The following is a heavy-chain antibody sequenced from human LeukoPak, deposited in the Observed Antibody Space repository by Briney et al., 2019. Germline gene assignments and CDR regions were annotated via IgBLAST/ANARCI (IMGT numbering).Heavy chain of an antibody. V-gene: IGHV3-23*01. J-gene: IGHJ5*02. CDR3: AKDVTYYFGSGSNPYWFDP. CDR2: ISGSDAST. Sequence: GGSLRLSCAASGFTFSSYAMSWVRQTPGKGLEWVSGISGSDASTYYTDSVKGRFTISRDNSKNTLYLHMNSLRAEDTAVYYCAKDVTYYFGSGSNPYWFDPWGQGTLVTVSS. CDR1: GFTFSSYA. D-gene: IGHD3-10*01.